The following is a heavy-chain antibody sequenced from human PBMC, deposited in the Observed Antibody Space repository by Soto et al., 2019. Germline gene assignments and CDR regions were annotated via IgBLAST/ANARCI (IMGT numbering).Heavy chain of an antibody. CDR2: IIPMFGTP. CDR3: ARGGEVPASIREYYYGLDV. V-gene: IGHV1-69*06. D-gene: IGHD2-2*02. J-gene: IGHJ6*02. Sequence: QAQLVQSGAEVKQPGSSVKVSCKGFGGIFNSYAISWVRQAPGQGPEWLGGIIPMFGTPNYAQKFQGRVTISVDKSTRTAYMELNSLRSEDTAVYYCARGGEVPASIREYYYGLDVWGQGTTVTVSS. CDR1: GGIFNSYA.